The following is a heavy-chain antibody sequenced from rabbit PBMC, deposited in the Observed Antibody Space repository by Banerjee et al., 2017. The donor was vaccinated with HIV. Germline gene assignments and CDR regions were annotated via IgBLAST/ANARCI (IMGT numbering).Heavy chain of an antibody. CDR1: GFSFSSNYW. D-gene: IGHD4-1*01. CDR2: INTGSGRT. V-gene: IGHV1S45*01. J-gene: IGHJ4*01. Sequence: QEQLEESGGDLVKPEGSLTLTCTASGFSFSSNYWICWVRQAPGKGLEWIGCINTGSGRTYYASWAKGRFTISKTSSTVDLKMTSLTAADTATYFCARDRGDWGYYFTLWGQGTLVTVS. CDR3: ARDRGDWGYYFTL.